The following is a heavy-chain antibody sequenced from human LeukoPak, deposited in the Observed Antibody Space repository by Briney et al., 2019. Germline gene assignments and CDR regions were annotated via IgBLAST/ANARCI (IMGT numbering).Heavy chain of an antibody. V-gene: IGHV4-39*01. Sequence: KSSETLSLTCIVSGGSITGTSYFWGWIRQAPGKGLEWIGSIHYTGSTYYNPSLKSRVIISVDTSKNQFSLKLSSVTAADTAVYYCARPFYYDSSGFWYFDLWGRGTLLTVSS. CDR2: IHYTGST. D-gene: IGHD3-22*01. CDR3: ARPFYYDSSGFWYFDL. CDR1: GGSITGTSYF. J-gene: IGHJ2*01.